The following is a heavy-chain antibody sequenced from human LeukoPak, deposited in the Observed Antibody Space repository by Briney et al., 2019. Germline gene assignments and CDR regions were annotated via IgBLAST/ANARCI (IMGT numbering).Heavy chain of an antibody. CDR3: ARDRSPYYDFWSGHKEGNWFDP. J-gene: IGHJ5*02. CDR1: GGSISSYY. V-gene: IGHV4-4*07. D-gene: IGHD3-3*01. Sequence: SSETLSLTCTVSGGSISSYYWSWIRQPAGKGLEWIGRIYTSGSTNYNPSLKSRVTMSVDTSKNQFSPKLSSVTAADTAVYYCARDRSPYYDFWSGHKEGNWFDPWGQGTLVTVSS. CDR2: IYTSGST.